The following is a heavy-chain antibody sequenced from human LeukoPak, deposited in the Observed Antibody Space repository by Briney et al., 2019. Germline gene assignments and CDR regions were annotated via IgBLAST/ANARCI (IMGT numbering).Heavy chain of an antibody. CDR3: AKDGYSSSSLYFDY. CDR2: ISGSGGST. D-gene: IGHD6-6*01. J-gene: IGHJ4*02. V-gene: IGHV3-23*01. Sequence: PGGSLRLSCAASGFTFSGYPIHWVRQAPGKGLEWVSAISGSGGSTYYADSVKGRFTISRDNSKNTLYLQMNSLRAEDTAVYYCAKDGYSSSSLYFDYWGQGTLVTVSS. CDR1: GFTFSGYP.